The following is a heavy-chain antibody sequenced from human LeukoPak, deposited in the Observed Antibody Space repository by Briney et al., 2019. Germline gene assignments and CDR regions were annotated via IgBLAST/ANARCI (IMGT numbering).Heavy chain of an antibody. CDR3: AKKMGTIRGFDY. V-gene: IGHV3-23*01. D-gene: IGHD5-24*01. CDR1: GFTFTNYS. CDR2: ISDGGVST. J-gene: IGHJ4*02. Sequence: GGSLRLSCAPSGFTFTNYSMSWVRQAPERGLEWVSGISDGGVSTYHADSVIGRFTVSRDNSKNTLFLQMNSLRAEDTAVYYCAKKMGTIRGFDYWGQGTLVTVSS.